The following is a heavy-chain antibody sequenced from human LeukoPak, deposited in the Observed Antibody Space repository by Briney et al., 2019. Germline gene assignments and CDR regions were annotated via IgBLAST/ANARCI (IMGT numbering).Heavy chain of an antibody. CDR1: RYTLTELS. Sequence: ASVKVSCKVSRYTLTELSMHWVRQAPGKGLEWMGGFDPEDGETIYAQKFQGRVTMTEDTSTDTAYMELSSLRSEDTAVYYCATRRPGVVVTAFDIWGQGTMVTVSS. V-gene: IGHV1-24*01. D-gene: IGHD2-21*02. J-gene: IGHJ3*02. CDR3: ATRRPGVVVTAFDI. CDR2: FDPEDGET.